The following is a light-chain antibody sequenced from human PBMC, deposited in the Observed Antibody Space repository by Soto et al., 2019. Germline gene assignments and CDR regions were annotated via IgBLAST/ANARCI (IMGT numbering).Light chain of an antibody. V-gene: IGKV3-11*01. CDR3: QQRSI. J-gene: IGKJ5*01. Sequence: EIVFTQSPATLSLSPGERATLSCRASQSVSSYLAWYQQKPGQSVSVLSYVASNRAIGSPARFSGSGSGTDFTLTIRSRELEDFAVYYCQQRSIFGQGTDWRL. CDR2: VAS. CDR1: QSVSSY.